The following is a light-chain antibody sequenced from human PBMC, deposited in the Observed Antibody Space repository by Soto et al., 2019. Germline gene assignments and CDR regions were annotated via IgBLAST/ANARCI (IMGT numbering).Light chain of an antibody. CDR2: AAS. V-gene: IGKV1-39*01. J-gene: IGKJ2*01. Sequence: DIQMTQSPSSLSASVGDRVTITCRASQSISSYLNWYQQKPGKAPKLLIYAASSLQSGVPSRFSGSGSGTDFTLTISSLQPEDFATYYCQQFHNLPYTFGQGTKLEIK. CDR3: QQFHNLPYT. CDR1: QSISSY.